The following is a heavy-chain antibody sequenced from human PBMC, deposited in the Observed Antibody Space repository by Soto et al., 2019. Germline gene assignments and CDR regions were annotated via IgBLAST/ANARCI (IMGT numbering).Heavy chain of an antibody. J-gene: IGHJ4*02. CDR2: IYYSGST. D-gene: IGHD2-2*01. CDR1: GGSISSGGYY. CDR3: ARVPQYCSSTSCPRGKYDY. Sequence: SETLSLTCTVSGGSISSGGYYWSWIRQHPGKGLEWIGYIYYSGSTYYNPSLKSRVTISVDTSKNQFSLKLSSVTAADTAVYYCARVPQYCSSTSCPRGKYDYWGQGTLVTVSS. V-gene: IGHV4-31*03.